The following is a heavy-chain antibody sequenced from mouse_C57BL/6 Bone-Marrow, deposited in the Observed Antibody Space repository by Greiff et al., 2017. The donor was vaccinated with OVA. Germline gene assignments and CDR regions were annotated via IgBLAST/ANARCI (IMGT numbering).Heavy chain of an antibody. CDR3: ARGCYDYARPYFDY. CDR2: ISSGGSYT. J-gene: IGHJ2*01. V-gene: IGHV5-6*02. Sequence: EVKVVESGGDLVKPGGTLKLSCAASGFTFSSYGMSWVRQTPDQRLEWVATISSGGSYTYYPDSVKGRFTISRDNAKNTLYLQLSSLKSEDTAMYYCARGCYDYARPYFDYWGQGTTLTVSS. D-gene: IGHD2-4*01. CDR1: GFTFSSYG.